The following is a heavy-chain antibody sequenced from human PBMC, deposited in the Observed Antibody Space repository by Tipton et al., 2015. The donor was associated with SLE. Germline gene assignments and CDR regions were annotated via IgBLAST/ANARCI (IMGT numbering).Heavy chain of an antibody. D-gene: IGHD6-13*01. Sequence: PSFQGHVTISVDTSKNQFSLKLSSVTAADTAVYYCARRLAAAGAHFDYWGQGTLVTVSS. V-gene: IGHV4-34*01. CDR3: ARRLAAAGAHFDY. J-gene: IGHJ4*02.